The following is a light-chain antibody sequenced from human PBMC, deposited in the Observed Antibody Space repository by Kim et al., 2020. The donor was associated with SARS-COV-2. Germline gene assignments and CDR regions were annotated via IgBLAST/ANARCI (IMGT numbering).Light chain of an antibody. CDR3: QAWDSSTAV. J-gene: IGLJ2*01. Sequence: SYELTQPPSVSVSPGQTASITSSGDKLGDKYACWYQQKPGQSPVLVIYKDNKRPSGIPERFSGSNSGNTATLTISGTQAMDEADYYCQAWDSSTAVFGGGTQLTVL. CDR2: KDN. V-gene: IGLV3-1*01. CDR1: KLGDKY.